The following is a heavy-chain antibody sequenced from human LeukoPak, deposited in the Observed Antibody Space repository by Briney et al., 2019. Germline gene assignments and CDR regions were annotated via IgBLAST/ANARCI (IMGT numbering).Heavy chain of an antibody. J-gene: IGHJ5*02. CDR1: GYTFTGYY. CDR2: INPMGGGN. V-gene: IGHV1-2*06. CDR3: ASVPYRIAVAGTDWFDP. Sequence: GASVKVSCNASGYTFTGYYMHWVPQAPRQGLEWMGRINPMGGGNNYAQKVQGRVTMTRDTSISTAYLELSRLRSDDTAVYDCASVPYRIAVAGTDWFDPWGQGTLVTVSS. D-gene: IGHD6-19*01.